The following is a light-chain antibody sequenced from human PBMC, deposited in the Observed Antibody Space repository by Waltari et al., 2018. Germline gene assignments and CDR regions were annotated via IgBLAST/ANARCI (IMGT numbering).Light chain of an antibody. CDR1: SGSVSRTSY. Sequence: QTVVTQEPSLSVSPGGTVPLTCALSSGSVSRTSYPTWYQQTPGQPPRTLVYKGIMRSSGVPDRFSGSILGNTAALTITGAQADDESDYYCSMYMGSGVWVFGGGTKLTVL. V-gene: IGLV8-61*01. J-gene: IGLJ3*02. CDR3: SMYMGSGVWV. CDR2: KGI.